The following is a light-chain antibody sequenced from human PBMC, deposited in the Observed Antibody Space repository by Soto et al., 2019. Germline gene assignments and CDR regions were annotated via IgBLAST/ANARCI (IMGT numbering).Light chain of an antibody. Sequence: EIVMTQSPATLSVSQGERATLSCRASQSISSNLVWYQQKAGQAPRLLIYGASTRATGIPARFSGSGSGTEFTLTISSLQSEDFAVYYCQQYSNWPPITFGQGTRLEIK. CDR1: QSISSN. V-gene: IGKV3-15*01. J-gene: IGKJ5*01. CDR3: QQYSNWPPIT. CDR2: GAS.